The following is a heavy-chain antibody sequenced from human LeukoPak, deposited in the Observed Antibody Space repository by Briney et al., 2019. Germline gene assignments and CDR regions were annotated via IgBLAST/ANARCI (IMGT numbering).Heavy chain of an antibody. D-gene: IGHD7-27*01. V-gene: IGHV3-43*01. CDR1: GFTFDDYT. J-gene: IGHJ2*01. Sequence: GGSLRLSCAASGFTFDDYTMHWVRQAPGKGLEWVSLISWDGGSTYYADSVKGRFTISRDNSKNSLYLQMNSLRTEDTALYYCAKDVRGLTGELHWYFDLWGRGTLVTVSS. CDR3: AKDVRGLTGELHWYFDL. CDR2: ISWDGGST.